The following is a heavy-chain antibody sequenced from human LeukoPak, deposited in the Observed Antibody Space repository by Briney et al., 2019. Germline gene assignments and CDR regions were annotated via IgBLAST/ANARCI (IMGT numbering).Heavy chain of an antibody. J-gene: IGHJ4*02. D-gene: IGHD3-10*01. V-gene: IGHV3-7*01. CDR2: IKQDGSEK. Sequence: GGSLRLSCAASGFTFNWMSWVRQAPGKGLEWVANIKQDGSEKYYVDSVRGRFTISRDNAKNSLYLQMNSLRAEDTAVYYCARVQLWPYYFDYWGQGTLVTVSS. CDR3: ARVQLWPYYFDY. CDR1: GFTFNW.